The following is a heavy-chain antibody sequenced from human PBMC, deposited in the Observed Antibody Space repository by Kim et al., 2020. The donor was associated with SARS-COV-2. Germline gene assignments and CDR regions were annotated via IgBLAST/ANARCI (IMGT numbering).Heavy chain of an antibody. CDR1: GGSISSSSYS. V-gene: IGHV4-39*07. CDR2: IYYSGSI. CDR3: ARADFWTGPRTFDY. D-gene: IGHD3-3*01. J-gene: IGHJ4*02. Sequence: SETLSLTCTVSGGSISSSSYSWGWIRQPPGKGLEWIGSIYYSGSIYYNPSLKSRVIISVDTSKNHFSLKLSSVTAADTAVYYCARADFWTGPRTFDYWGQGTLVTVSS.